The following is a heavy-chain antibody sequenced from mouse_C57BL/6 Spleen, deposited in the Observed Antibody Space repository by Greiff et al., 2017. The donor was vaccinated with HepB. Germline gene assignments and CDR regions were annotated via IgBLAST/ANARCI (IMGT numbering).Heavy chain of an antibody. Sequence: VQLQQSGAELMKPGASVKLSCKATGYTFTGYWIEWVKQRPGHGLEWIGEILPGSGSTNYNEKFKGKATFTADTSSNTAYMQLSSLTTEDSAIYYCARSGITTVVALYYYAMDYWGQGTSVTVSS. CDR2: ILPGSGST. V-gene: IGHV1-9*01. D-gene: IGHD1-1*01. CDR1: GYTFTGYW. J-gene: IGHJ4*01. CDR3: ARSGITTVVALYYYAMDY.